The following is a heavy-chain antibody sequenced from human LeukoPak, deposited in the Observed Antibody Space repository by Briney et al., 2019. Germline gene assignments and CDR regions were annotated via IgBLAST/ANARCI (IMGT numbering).Heavy chain of an antibody. CDR2: INSDGSSS. CDR3: ARGRSWFRELLHAFDI. CDR1: GFTFSSYW. Sequence: GGSLRLSSAASGFTFSSYWMHWVRRAPGKGLVWGSHINSDGSSSTYADSVKGRFTISRDNAKNTLYLQMNSLKAEDTAVYYCARGRSWFRELLHAFDIWGQGTMVTVSS. D-gene: IGHD3-10*01. J-gene: IGHJ3*02. V-gene: IGHV3-74*01.